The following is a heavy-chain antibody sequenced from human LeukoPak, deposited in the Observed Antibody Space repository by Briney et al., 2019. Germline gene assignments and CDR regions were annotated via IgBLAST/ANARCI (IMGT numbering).Heavy chain of an antibody. CDR3: ARLRITIFGVAGCYMDV. CDR1: GGSISSGGYY. Sequence: SQTLSLTCTVSGGSISSGGYYWSWIRQPPGKGLEWIGYIYHSGSTYYNPSLKSRVTISVDTSKNQFSLKLSSVTAADTAVYYCARLRITIFGVAGCYMDVWGKGTTVTVSS. J-gene: IGHJ6*03. D-gene: IGHD3-3*01. V-gene: IGHV4-30-2*03. CDR2: IYHSGST.